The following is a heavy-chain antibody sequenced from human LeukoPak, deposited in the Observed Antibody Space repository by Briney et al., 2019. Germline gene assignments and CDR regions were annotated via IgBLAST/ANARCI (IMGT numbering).Heavy chain of an antibody. J-gene: IGHJ3*02. CDR3: ARPSRVVVPAAMQVGAFDI. CDR1: GYSFTSYW. D-gene: IGHD2-2*01. Sequence: GESLKISCKGSGYSFTSYWIGWVRQMPGKGLEWMGIIYPGDSDTRYSPSFQGQVTISADKSISTAYLQWSSLKASDTAMYYCARPSRVVVPAAMQVGAFDIWGQGTMVTVSS. V-gene: IGHV5-51*01. CDR2: IYPGDSDT.